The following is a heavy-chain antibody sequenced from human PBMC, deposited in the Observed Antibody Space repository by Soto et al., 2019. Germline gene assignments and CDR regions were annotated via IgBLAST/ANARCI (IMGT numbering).Heavy chain of an antibody. D-gene: IGHD6-13*01. Sequence: EVQLVQSGAEVKKPGESLKISCKGSGYSFTSYWIGWVRQMPGKGLEWMGIIYPGDSDTRYSPSFQGQVTISADKSISTAYPQWSSLKASDTAMYYCARAMNRIAAAGQFDYWGQGTLVTVSS. CDR3: ARAMNRIAAAGQFDY. CDR2: IYPGDSDT. J-gene: IGHJ4*02. CDR1: GYSFTSYW. V-gene: IGHV5-51*03.